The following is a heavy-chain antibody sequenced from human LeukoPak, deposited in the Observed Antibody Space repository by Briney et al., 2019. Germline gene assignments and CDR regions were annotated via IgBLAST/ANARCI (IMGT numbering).Heavy chain of an antibody. CDR1: GFTFSSYA. D-gene: IGHD2-15*01. Sequence: PGGSLRLSCAASGFTFSSYAMNWVRQAPGKGLEWVSAITGSGGNTYSADSVKGRFTISRDNSKNTLYLQMNSLRAEDTAVYYCAKGHQGYCSGVSCYSFDYWDQGTLVAVSS. J-gene: IGHJ4*02. CDR2: ITGSGGNT. V-gene: IGHV3-23*01. CDR3: AKGHQGYCSGVSCYSFDY.